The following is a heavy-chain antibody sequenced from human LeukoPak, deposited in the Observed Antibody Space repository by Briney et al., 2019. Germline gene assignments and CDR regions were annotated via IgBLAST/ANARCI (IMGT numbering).Heavy chain of an antibody. CDR3: ARDLDPFDY. J-gene: IGHJ4*02. Sequence: PGGSLRLSRAASGFTVSSNYMSWVRQAPGKGLEWVSVIYSGGSTYYADSVKGRFTISRDNSKNTLYLQMNSLRAEDTAVYYCARDLDPFDYWGQGTLVTVSS. CDR1: GFTVSSNY. D-gene: IGHD3/OR15-3a*01. V-gene: IGHV3-66*01. CDR2: IYSGGST.